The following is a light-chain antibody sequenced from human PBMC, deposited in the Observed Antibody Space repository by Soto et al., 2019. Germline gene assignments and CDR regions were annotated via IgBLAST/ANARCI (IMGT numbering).Light chain of an antibody. CDR2: EGS. Sequence: QSALTQPASVTGSPGQSITIPCTGTSSDVGSYNLVSWYQQHPGKAPKLMIYEGSKRPSGDSNRFSGSKSGNTASRTISGLQAEDEADYYCCSYAGSSTYVFGTGTKVTVL. CDR3: CSYAGSSTYV. J-gene: IGLJ1*01. V-gene: IGLV2-23*01. CDR1: SSDVGSYNL.